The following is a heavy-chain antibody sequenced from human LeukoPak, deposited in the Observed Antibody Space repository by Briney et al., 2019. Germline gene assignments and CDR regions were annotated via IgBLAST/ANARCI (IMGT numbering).Heavy chain of an antibody. CDR1: GFTFDDYA. CDR2: ISGDGGST. CDR3: ARGSYDSSGPNWFDP. V-gene: IGHV3-43*02. D-gene: IGHD3-22*01. J-gene: IGHJ5*02. Sequence: GGSLRLSCAASGFTFDDYAMHWVRQPPGKGLEWVSLISGDGGSTSYADSVKGRFTISRDNSKNSLYLQMNSLRTEDTALYFCARGSYDSSGPNWFDPWGQGTLVTVSS.